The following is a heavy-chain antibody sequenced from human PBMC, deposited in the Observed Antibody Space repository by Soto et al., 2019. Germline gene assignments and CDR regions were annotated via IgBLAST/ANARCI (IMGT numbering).Heavy chain of an antibody. CDR1: GGTFSSYT. V-gene: IGHV1-69*08. CDR3: ARDVILTGHYYYGMDV. D-gene: IGHD3-9*01. Sequence: QVQLVQSGAEVKKPGSSVKVSCKASGGTFSSYTISWVRQAPGQGLEWMGRIIPIRGIANYAQKFQGRVTITADKSTSTADMELSSLRSEDTAVYYCARDVILTGHYYYGMDVWGQGTTVTVSS. CDR2: IIPIRGIA. J-gene: IGHJ6*02.